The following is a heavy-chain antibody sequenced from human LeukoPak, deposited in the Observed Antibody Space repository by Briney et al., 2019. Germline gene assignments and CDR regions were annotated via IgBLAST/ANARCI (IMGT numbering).Heavy chain of an antibody. CDR1: GYTFTSYG. Sequence: ASVKVSCKASGYTFTSYGISWVRQAPGQGLEWMGWISAYNGNTNYAQELQGRVTMTTDTSTSTAYMELRSLRSDDTAVYYCARAPYYHGSGDSGWFDPWGQGTPVTVSS. V-gene: IGHV1-18*01. CDR3: ARAPYYHGSGDSGWFDP. D-gene: IGHD3-10*01. CDR2: ISAYNGNT. J-gene: IGHJ5*02.